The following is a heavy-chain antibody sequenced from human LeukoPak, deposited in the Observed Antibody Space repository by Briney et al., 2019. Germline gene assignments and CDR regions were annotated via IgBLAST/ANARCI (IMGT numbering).Heavy chain of an antibody. D-gene: IGHD2-21*01. V-gene: IGHV3-30-3*01. J-gene: IGHJ3*02. CDR3: ARERQDTILHSGAFDI. CDR2: IASDGSHT. Sequence: PGGSLRLSCAASGFTFSTYFMHWVRQAPGKGLEWVADIASDGSHTFYVESVKGRFTISRDNSKNTLYLQMNSLRAEDTVVYFCARERQDTILHSGAFDIWGQGTMVTVSS. CDR1: GFTFSTYF.